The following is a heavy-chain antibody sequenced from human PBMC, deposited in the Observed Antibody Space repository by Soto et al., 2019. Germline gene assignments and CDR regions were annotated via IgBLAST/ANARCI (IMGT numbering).Heavy chain of an antibody. CDR2: ISSSGRRT. Sequence: PGGSLRLSCGTSGFTFANYGMGWVRQAPGKGLYWVSGISSSGRRTYYADSVKGRFTISRDNSKNTLYLQMDSLRADDTAVYYCAKVAMSGVVIEYFDSWGQGSLVTVSS. V-gene: IGHV3-23*01. CDR3: AKVAMSGVVIEYFDS. J-gene: IGHJ4*02. CDR1: GFTFANYG. D-gene: IGHD3-3*01.